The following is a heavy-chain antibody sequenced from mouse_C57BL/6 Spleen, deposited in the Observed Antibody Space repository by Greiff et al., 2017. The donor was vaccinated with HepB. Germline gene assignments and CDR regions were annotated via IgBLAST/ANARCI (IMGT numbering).Heavy chain of an antibody. J-gene: IGHJ1*03. CDR2: ISDGGSYT. CDR1: GFTFSSYA. Sequence: EVKLVESGGGLVKPGGSLKLSCAASGFTFSSYAMSWVRQTPEKRLEWVATISDGGSYTYYPDNVKGRFTISRDNAKNNLYLQMSHLKSEDTAMYYCARRRYYGSSLDWYFDVWGTGTTVTVSS. V-gene: IGHV5-4*03. CDR3: ARRRYYGSSLDWYFDV. D-gene: IGHD1-1*01.